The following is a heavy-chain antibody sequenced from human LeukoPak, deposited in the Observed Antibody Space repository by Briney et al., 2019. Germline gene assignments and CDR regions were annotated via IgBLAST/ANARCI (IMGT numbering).Heavy chain of an antibody. J-gene: IGHJ4*02. CDR1: GFTFSSYW. V-gene: IGHV3-74*01. CDR3: AREEEVEAYGGNPSPFDY. Sequence: QPGGSLRLSCAASGFTFSSYWMHWVRQAPGKGLVWVSRINTDGSSTSYADSVKGRFTISRDNAKNTLYLQMNSLRAEDTAVYYCAREEEVEAYGGNPSPFDYWGQGTLVTVSS. CDR2: INTDGSST. D-gene: IGHD4-23*01.